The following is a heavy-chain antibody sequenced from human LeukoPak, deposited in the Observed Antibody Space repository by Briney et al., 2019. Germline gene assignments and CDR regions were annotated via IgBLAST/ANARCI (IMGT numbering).Heavy chain of an antibody. D-gene: IGHD3-9*01. V-gene: IGHV3-23*01. CDR3: AKWGDYDVLTGYYDSDY. CDR1: GFTFSNYA. CDR2: ITGDGGST. Sequence: GASLRHSCAASGFTFSNYAMSWVRQAPGKGLEWVSAITGDGGSTYYADSVKGRLTISRDNSKNTLYLQMNSLRAEDTALYYCAKWGDYDVLTGYYDSDYWGQGTLVTVSS. J-gene: IGHJ4*02.